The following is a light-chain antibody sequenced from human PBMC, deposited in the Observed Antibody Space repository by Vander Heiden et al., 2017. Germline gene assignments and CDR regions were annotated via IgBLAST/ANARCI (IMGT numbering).Light chain of an antibody. V-gene: IGLV3-19*01. J-gene: IGLJ3*02. CDR3: NSRDSSGNLWV. Sequence: SSELTQDPAVFVALGQTVRITCQGDSLRSYYASGYQQKAGQAPVLVIYGKNNRPSGIPDRFAGYSSGNTASLTITGAQAEDEADYYCNSRDSSGNLWVFGGGTKLTVL. CDR2: GKN. CDR1: SLRSYY.